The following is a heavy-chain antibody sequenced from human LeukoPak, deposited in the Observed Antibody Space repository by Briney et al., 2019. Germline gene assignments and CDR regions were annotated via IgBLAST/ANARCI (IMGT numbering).Heavy chain of an antibody. Sequence: RGSLRLSCVASGFTFTDHPMNWVRQAPGKGLEWVSYIGGGNTIFYADSVKGRFTVSRDNAKRSLYLQIESLRDDDTAVYHCALGTINKDYYFGMDVWGQGTTVTVSS. V-gene: IGHV3-69-1*02. D-gene: IGHD2-8*01. J-gene: IGHJ6*02. CDR2: IGGGNTI. CDR3: ALGTINKDYYFGMDV. CDR1: GFTFTDHP.